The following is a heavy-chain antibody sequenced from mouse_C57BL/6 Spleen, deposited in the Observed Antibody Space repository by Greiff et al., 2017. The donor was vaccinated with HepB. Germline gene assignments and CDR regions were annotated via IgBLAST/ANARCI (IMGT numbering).Heavy chain of an antibody. J-gene: IGHJ2*01. CDR2: ISYDGSN. CDR1: GYSITSGYY. D-gene: IGHD2-4*01. CDR3: AREDYDGYFDY. Sequence: EVKLMESGPGLVKPSQSLSLTCSVTGYSITSGYYWNWIRQFPGNKLEWMGYISYDGSNNSNPSLKNRISITRDTSKNQFFLKLNSVTTEDTATYYCAREDYDGYFDYWGQGTTLTVSS. V-gene: IGHV3-6*01.